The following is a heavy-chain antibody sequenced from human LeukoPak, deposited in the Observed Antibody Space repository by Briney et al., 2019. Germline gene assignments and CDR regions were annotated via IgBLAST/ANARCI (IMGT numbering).Heavy chain of an antibody. V-gene: IGHV3-53*01. J-gene: IGHJ4*02. Sequence: GGSLRLSCAASGFTVIGTHMGWFGRPPGKGLGWVSAIYTGGTTYYSDSVEGRFTISRDKSKNTLYLQMDSLRVEDTAVYYCARDQATSGGGLDSWGQGTLVTVSS. CDR2: IYTGGTT. CDR1: GFTVIGTH. CDR3: ARDQATSGGGLDS. D-gene: IGHD3-16*01.